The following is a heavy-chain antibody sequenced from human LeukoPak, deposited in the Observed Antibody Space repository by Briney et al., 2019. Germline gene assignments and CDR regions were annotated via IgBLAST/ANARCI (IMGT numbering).Heavy chain of an antibody. CDR2: LYGAGST. CDR3: ARGGTPGFSTGRIDY. D-gene: IGHD6-19*01. Sequence: PGGSLRLSCAASGFNVISNYMSWVRQAPGKGLEWVSVLYGAGSTYYADSVKGRFTISRHDSQNTLFLQMNSLRAEDTAVYYCARGGTPGFSTGRIDYWGQGTLVTVSS. CDR1: GFNVISNY. V-gene: IGHV3-53*04. J-gene: IGHJ4*02.